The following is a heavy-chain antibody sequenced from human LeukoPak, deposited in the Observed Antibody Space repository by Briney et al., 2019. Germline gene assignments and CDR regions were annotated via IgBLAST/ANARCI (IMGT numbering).Heavy chain of an antibody. D-gene: IGHD3-22*01. CDR2: IYSGGST. CDR3: AREVPYGYYYDSSWYFDL. Sequence: GGSLRLSCAASGFTVSSNYMSWVRQAPGKGLEWVSVIYSGGSTYYADSVKGRFTISRDNSKNTLYLQVNGLRAEDTAVYYCAREVPYGYYYDSSWYFDLWGRGTLVTVSS. J-gene: IGHJ2*01. CDR1: GFTVSSNY. V-gene: IGHV3-66*01.